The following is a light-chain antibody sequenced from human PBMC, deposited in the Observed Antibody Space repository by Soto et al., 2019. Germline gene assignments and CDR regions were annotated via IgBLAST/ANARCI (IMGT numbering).Light chain of an antibody. V-gene: IGKV3-15*01. Sequence: EIVVTQSPATLSVSPGERATLSCRASQSVNTNFAWYQQKPGQAPSLIIYGASTRATGIPARFSGSGSGTEFTLTISSLQSEDFAAYYCQQYNNWPSWTFGQGTKVDIK. CDR1: QSVNTN. CDR2: GAS. J-gene: IGKJ1*01. CDR3: QQYNNWPSWT.